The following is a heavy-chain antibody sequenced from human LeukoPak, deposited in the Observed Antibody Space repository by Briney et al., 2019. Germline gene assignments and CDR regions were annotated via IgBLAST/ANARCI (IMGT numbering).Heavy chain of an antibody. Sequence: PSETLSLTCTVSGGSISSYYWSWIRQPAGKGLEWIGRIYSSGSTNYNPSLKSRVTMSLDTSKNQFSLKLSSVTAADTAVYYCARDGYTYGSFDYWGQGTLVTVSS. D-gene: IGHD5-18*01. CDR1: GGSISSYY. CDR2: IYSSGST. J-gene: IGHJ4*02. CDR3: ARDGYTYGSFDY. V-gene: IGHV4-4*07.